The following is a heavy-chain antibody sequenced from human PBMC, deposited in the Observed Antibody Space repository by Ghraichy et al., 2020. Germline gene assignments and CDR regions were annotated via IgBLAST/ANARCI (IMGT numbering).Heavy chain of an antibody. D-gene: IGHD6-6*01. Sequence: GSLRLSCAASGFTFSNYAMSWVRQAPGKGLEWVSATSGSGGSTYYADFVKGRFTISRDNSKNTLYLQMNSLRAEDTAVYYCAKEGPSNIAAIDHWGQGTLVTVSS. V-gene: IGHV3-23*01. J-gene: IGHJ4*02. CDR3: AKEGPSNIAAIDH. CDR2: TSGSGGST. CDR1: GFTFSNYA.